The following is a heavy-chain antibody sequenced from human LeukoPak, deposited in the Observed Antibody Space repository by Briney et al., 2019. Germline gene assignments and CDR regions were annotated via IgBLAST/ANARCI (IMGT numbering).Heavy chain of an antibody. V-gene: IGHV3-48*03. Sequence: GGSLRLSCAASGFTFSSYEMNWVRQAPGKGLEWVSYISSSGSTIYYADSVKGRFTISRDNAKNSLFLQMNSLRAEDTAVYYCARGLRRGDYWGQGTLVTVSS. CDR3: ARGLRRGDY. CDR1: GFTFSSYE. D-gene: IGHD4-17*01. J-gene: IGHJ4*02. CDR2: ISSSGSTI.